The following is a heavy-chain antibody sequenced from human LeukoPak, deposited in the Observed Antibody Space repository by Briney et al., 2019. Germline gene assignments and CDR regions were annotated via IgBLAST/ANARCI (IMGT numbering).Heavy chain of an antibody. D-gene: IGHD6-6*01. CDR3: ARGGYSSSPVSKGRWFDP. Sequence: PSETLSLTCTVSGGSISSYYWSWIRQPPGKGLEWIGYIYYSGSTNYNPPLKSRVTISVDTSKNQFSLKLSSVTAADTAVYYCARGGYSSSPVSKGRWFDPWGQGTLVTVSS. CDR1: GGSISSYY. CDR2: IYYSGST. V-gene: IGHV4-59*12. J-gene: IGHJ5*02.